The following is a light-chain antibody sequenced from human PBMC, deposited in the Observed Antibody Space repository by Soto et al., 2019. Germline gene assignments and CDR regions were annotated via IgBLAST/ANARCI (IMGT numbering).Light chain of an antibody. V-gene: IGKV3-20*01. J-gene: IGKJ3*01. CDR3: QQYGSSRGFT. Sequence: EIVLTQSPGTLSLSPGERATLSCRASQSVSSSYLAWYQQKPGQAPRLLIYGASGRATGIPDRFSGSGSGTDFTLTISRLEPEDFAVYYCQQYGSSRGFTFGPGTKLEIK. CDR2: GAS. CDR1: QSVSSSY.